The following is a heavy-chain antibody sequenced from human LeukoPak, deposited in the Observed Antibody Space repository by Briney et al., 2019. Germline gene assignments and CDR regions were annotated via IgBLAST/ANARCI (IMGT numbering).Heavy chain of an antibody. V-gene: IGHV3-23*01. CDR2: ISYTGDRT. CDR3: AKDLKLYSKSYRNWFDP. CDR1: GFTFSNYA. J-gene: IGHJ5*02. Sequence: GGSLRLSCAASGFTFSNYAMSWVRQAPGKGLECVSVISYTGDRTYYADSVKGRFTISRDNAKNTLYLQMNSLGAEVTAVYYCAKDLKLYSKSYRNWFDPWGQGTLVTVSS. D-gene: IGHD3-16*02.